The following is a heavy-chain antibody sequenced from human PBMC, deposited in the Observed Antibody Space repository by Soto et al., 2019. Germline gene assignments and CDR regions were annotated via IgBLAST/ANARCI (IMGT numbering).Heavy chain of an antibody. Sequence: SETLSLTCTVSGGSISSGGYYWSWIRQHPGKGLEWIGYIYYSGSTYYNPSLKSRVTISVDTSKNQFSLKLSSVTAADTAVYYCARQNRGYSYGWGEYYYYYGMDVWGQGTTVTVSS. J-gene: IGHJ6*02. CDR1: GGSISSGGYY. CDR2: IYYSGST. CDR3: ARQNRGYSYGWGEYYYYYGMDV. V-gene: IGHV4-39*01. D-gene: IGHD5-18*01.